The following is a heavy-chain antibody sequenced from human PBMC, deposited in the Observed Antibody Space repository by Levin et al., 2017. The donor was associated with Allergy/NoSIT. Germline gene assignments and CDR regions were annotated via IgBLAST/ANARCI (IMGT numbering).Heavy chain of an antibody. J-gene: IGHJ6*02. CDR3: ARASNPGQYGMDV. CDR1: GFTFSSYA. CDR2: ISYDGSNK. V-gene: IGHV3-30-3*01. Sequence: GGSLRLSCAASGFTFSSYAMHWVRQAPGKGLEWVAVISYDGSNKYYADSVKGRFTISRDNSKNTLYLQMNSLRAEDTAVYYCARASNPGQYGMDVWGQGTTVTVSS.